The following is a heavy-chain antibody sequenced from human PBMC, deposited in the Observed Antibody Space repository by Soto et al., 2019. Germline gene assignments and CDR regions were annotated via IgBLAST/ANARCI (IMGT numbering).Heavy chain of an antibody. CDR2: IIPIFGTA. CDR3: SGGDHGSGRYGRGGSYYYYGLDV. D-gene: IGHD3-10*01. CDR1: GDSSSSYA. V-gene: IGHV1-69*06. Sequence: ATVNVSCTASGDSSSSYAINWEGQAPGQGLEWMGGIIPIFGTANYAQKYQGRVTITADKSPSTAYMELSSMSFEDTAVYSYSGGDHGSGRYGRGGSYYYYGLDVWVEGPMVTV. J-gene: IGHJ6*02.